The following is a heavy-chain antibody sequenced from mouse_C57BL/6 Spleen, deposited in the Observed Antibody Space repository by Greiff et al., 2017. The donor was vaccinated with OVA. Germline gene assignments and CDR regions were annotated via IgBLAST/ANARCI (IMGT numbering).Heavy chain of an antibody. CDR3: ARSEIYYGSSWAMDY. D-gene: IGHD1-1*01. V-gene: IGHV1-19*01. J-gene: IGHJ4*01. CDR1: GYTFTDYY. Sequence: EVQGVESGPVLVKPGASVKMSCKASGYTFTDYYMNWVKQSHGKSLEWIGVINPYNGGTSYNQKFKGKATLTVDKSSSTAYMELNSLTSEDSAVYYCARSEIYYGSSWAMDYWGQGTSVTVSS. CDR2: INPYNGGT.